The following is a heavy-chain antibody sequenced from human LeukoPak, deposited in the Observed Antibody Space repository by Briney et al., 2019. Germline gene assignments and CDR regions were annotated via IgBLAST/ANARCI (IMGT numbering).Heavy chain of an antibody. CDR3: ARARGGTYSSTDY. V-gene: IGHV3-53*01. D-gene: IGHD1-26*01. J-gene: IGHJ4*02. CDR2: IYSGGST. Sequence: GGSLRLSCVVSGFTVSNNYMSWVRQAPRKGLEWVSLIYSGGSTYYADSVKGRFTISRDNAKNSLYLQMNSLRAEDTAVYYCARARGGTYSSTDYWGQGTLVTVSS. CDR1: GFTVSNNY.